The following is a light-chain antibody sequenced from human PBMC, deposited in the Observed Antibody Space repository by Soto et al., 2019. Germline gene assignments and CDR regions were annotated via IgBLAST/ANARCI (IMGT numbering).Light chain of an antibody. CDR3: AAWDDSLGGL. V-gene: IGLV1-47*01. J-gene: IGLJ3*02. CDR2: RTD. CDR1: SYIKNNY. Sequence: QSVLTQPPSASGTPGQRVTISCSGDSYIKNNYVHWYQQLPGTAPKLLIYRTDQRPSGVPDRFSGSRSGTSASLAISGLRSEDEADYYCAAWDDSLGGLFGGGTKVTVL.